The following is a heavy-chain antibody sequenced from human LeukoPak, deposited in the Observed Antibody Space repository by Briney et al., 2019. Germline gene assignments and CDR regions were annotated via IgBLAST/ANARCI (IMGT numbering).Heavy chain of an antibody. Sequence: GGSLRLSCAASGFTFSSYAMHWVRQAPGKGLEWVAVISHDGSNKYYADSVKGRFTISRDNSKNTLYLQMNSLRAEDTAVYYCAREGIVVVPAAIPHYYYYYMDVWGKGTTVTVSS. CDR2: ISHDGSNK. V-gene: IGHV3-30*01. D-gene: IGHD2-2*02. CDR1: GFTFSSYA. J-gene: IGHJ6*03. CDR3: AREGIVVVPAAIPHYYYYYMDV.